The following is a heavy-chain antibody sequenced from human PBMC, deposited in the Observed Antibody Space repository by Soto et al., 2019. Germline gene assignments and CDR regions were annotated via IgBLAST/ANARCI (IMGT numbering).Heavy chain of an antibody. D-gene: IGHD3-10*01. CDR3: ARTGAARLWYYYGSGSSWYYFDY. CDR1: GGSFSGYY. V-gene: IGHV4-34*01. Sequence: PSETLSLTCAVYGGSFSGYYWSWIRQPPGKGLEWIGEINHSGSTNYNPSLKSRVTISVDTSKNQFSLKLSSVTAADTAVYYCARTGAARLWYYYGSGSSWYYFDYWGQGTLVTV. J-gene: IGHJ4*02. CDR2: INHSGST.